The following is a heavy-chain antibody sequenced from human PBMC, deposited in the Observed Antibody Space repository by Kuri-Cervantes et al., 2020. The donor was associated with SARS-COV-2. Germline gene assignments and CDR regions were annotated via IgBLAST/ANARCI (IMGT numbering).Heavy chain of an antibody. D-gene: IGHD6-13*01. CDR1: GGNFSSYA. J-gene: IGHJ5*02. V-gene: IGHV1-69*13. Sequence: SVKVSCKASGGNFSSYAISWVRQAPGQGLEWMGGIIPIFGTANYAQKFQGRVTITADESPSTAYMELSSLRSEDTAVYYCARQREMYSSSLRFDPWGQGTLVTVSS. CDR3: ARQREMYSSSLRFDP. CDR2: IIPIFGTA.